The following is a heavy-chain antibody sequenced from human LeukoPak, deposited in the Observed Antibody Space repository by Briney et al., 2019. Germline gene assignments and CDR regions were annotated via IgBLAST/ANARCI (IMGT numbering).Heavy chain of an antibody. V-gene: IGHV4-59*08. J-gene: IGHJ6*02. D-gene: IGHD5-24*01. CDR3: ARTGRDADGHYALDV. CDR1: GTSISSFY. CDR2: IYSSGST. Sequence: PSETLSLTCTVFGTSISSFYWSWIRQPPGKGLEWLGYIYSSGSTDYNPSLKSRVIISVDTSKNQFSLKLSSVTASDTAVYYCARTGRDADGHYALDVWGQGTTVTVSS.